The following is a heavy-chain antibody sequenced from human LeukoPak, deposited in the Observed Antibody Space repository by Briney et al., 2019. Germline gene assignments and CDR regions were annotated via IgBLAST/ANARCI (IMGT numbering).Heavy chain of an antibody. CDR3: ATFFYTSWYRPLIVDY. CDR2: FDPEDGET. J-gene: IGHJ4*02. D-gene: IGHD6-13*01. CDR1: GYTLTELS. V-gene: IGHV1-24*01. Sequence: ASVNVSCKVSGYTLTELSVHWVRQAPGKGLEWMGGFDPEDGETIYAQTFQGRVTMTEDTSTDTAYMELSSLRSEDTAVYYCATFFYTSWYRPLIVDYWGQGTLVTVSS.